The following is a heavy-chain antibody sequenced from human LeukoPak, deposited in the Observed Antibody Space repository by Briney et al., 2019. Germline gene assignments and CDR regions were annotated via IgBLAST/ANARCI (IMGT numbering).Heavy chain of an antibody. CDR1: GGSISSGSYY. D-gene: IGHD6-19*01. CDR3: AREEQWLVTAFDI. J-gene: IGHJ3*02. V-gene: IGHV4-61*02. CDR2: IYTSGST. Sequence: SQTLSLTCTVSGGSISSGSYYWSWIRQPAGKGLEWIGRIYTSGSTNYNPSLKSRVTISVDTSKNQFSLKLSSVTAADTAVYYCAREEQWLVTAFDIWGQGTMVTVSS.